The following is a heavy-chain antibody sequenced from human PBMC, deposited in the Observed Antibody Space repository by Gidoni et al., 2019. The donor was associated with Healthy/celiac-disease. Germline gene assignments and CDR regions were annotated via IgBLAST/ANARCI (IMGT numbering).Heavy chain of an antibody. CDR1: GFTFSSYG. D-gene: IGHD4-17*01. V-gene: IGHV3-30*18. Sequence: QVQLVESGVGVVQPGLSLILSCAASGFTFSSYGMHWVRQAPGKGLEWVAVISYDGSNKYYADSVKGRFTISRDNSKNTLYLQMNSLRAEDTAVYYCAKTYGDYRSAFDIWGQGTMVTVSS. CDR2: ISYDGSNK. CDR3: AKTYGDYRSAFDI. J-gene: IGHJ3*02.